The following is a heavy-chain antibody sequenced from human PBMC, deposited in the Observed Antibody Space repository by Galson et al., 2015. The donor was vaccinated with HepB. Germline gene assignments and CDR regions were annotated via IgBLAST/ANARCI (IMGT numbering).Heavy chain of an antibody. V-gene: IGHV1-69*13. CDR1: GGTFSSYP. CDR3: ASRGDGYTSGYYYTMDD. D-gene: IGHD5-24*01. J-gene: IGHJ6*02. CDR2: IIPIFGTG. Sequence: SVKVSCKASGGTFSSYPISWVRQAPGQGLEWMGGIIPIFGTGNYAKKFQGRVTITADESTSTAYMELSSLRSEDTAVYYCASRGDGYTSGYYYTMDDWGHGTTVTVSS.